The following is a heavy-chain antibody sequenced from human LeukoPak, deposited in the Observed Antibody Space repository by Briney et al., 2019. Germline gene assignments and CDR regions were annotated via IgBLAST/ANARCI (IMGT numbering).Heavy chain of an antibody. CDR1: GFTFSSYA. CDR3: VRAMDYYHSSGYYDAYYFDY. Sequence: GRSLRLSCAASGFTFSSYAMHWVRQAPGKGLEWVAVISYDGSNKYYADSVKGRFTISRGNSKNTLYLQMNSLRAEDTAVYYCVRAMDYYHSSGYYDAYYFDYWGQGTLVTVSS. D-gene: IGHD3-22*01. J-gene: IGHJ4*02. CDR2: ISYDGSNK. V-gene: IGHV3-30-3*01.